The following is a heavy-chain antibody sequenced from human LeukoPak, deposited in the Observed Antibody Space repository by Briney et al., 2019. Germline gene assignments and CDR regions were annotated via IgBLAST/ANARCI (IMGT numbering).Heavy chain of an antibody. D-gene: IGHD1/OR15-1a*01. J-gene: IGHJ4*02. CDR2: ISGSGSTA. Sequence: GGSLRLSCTASGFIFSDFYMSWIRQAPGKGLEWVSSISGSGSTAYYADSAKGRFTISRDNSKNTLYLQMDSLRAEDTAVYYCAKGTSKPDYWGQGTLVTVSS. V-gene: IGHV3-23*01. CDR1: GFIFSDFY. CDR3: AKGTSKPDY.